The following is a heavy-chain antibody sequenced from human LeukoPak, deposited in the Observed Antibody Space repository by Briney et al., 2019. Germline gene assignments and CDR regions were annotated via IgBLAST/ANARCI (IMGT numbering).Heavy chain of an antibody. D-gene: IGHD3-22*01. J-gene: IGHJ4*02. CDR1: GGSISSGGYS. CDR2: IYHSGST. V-gene: IGHV4-30-2*01. CDR3: ARGRTYYYDSSGYYYLDY. Sequence: SQTLSLTCAVSGGSISSGGYSWSWIRQPPGKGLEWIGYIYHSGSTNYNPSLKSRVTISVDTSKNQFSLKLSSVTAADTAVYYCARGRTYYYDSSGYYYLDYWGQGTLVTVSS.